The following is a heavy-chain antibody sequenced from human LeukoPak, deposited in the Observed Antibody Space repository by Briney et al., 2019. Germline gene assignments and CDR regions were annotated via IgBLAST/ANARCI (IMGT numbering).Heavy chain of an antibody. CDR3: ERDYPYCSSTSCYYYYGMDV. J-gene: IGHJ6*02. V-gene: IGHV3-7*01. Sequence: GGSLRLSCAASGFTFSSYWMSWVRQAPGKGLEWVANIKQDGSEKYYVDSVKGRFTISRDNAKNSLYLQMNSLRAEDTAVYYCERDYPYCSSTSCYYYYGMDVWGQGTTVTVSS. CDR1: GFTFSSYW. D-gene: IGHD2-2*01. CDR2: IKQDGSEK.